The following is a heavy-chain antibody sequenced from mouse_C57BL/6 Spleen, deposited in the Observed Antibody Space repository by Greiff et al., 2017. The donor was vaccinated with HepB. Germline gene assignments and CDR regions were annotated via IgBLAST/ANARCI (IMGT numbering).Heavy chain of an antibody. J-gene: IGHJ4*01. CDR2: IRSKSNNYAT. Sequence: EVQVVESGGGLVQPKGSLKLSCAASGFSFNTYAMNWVRQAPGKGLEWVARIRSKSNNYATYYADSVKDRFTISRDDSESMLYLQMNNLKTEDTAMYYCVRQYYGSRGGLDYYAMDYWGQGTSVTVSS. CDR1: GFSFNTYA. CDR3: VRQYYGSRGGLDYYAMDY. V-gene: IGHV10-1*01. D-gene: IGHD1-1*01.